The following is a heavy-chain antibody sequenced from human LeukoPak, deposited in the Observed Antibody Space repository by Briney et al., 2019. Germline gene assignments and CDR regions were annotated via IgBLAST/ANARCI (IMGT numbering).Heavy chain of an antibody. CDR2: ISGSGGST. Sequence: PGGSLRLSCAASGFTFSSYAMSWVRQAPGKGLEWVSAISGSGGSTYYADSVKGRFTISRDNSKNTLYLQMDSLRAEDTAVYYCAPPVDRAMVKSFDYWGQGTLVTVSS. CDR3: APPVDRAMVKSFDY. J-gene: IGHJ4*02. D-gene: IGHD5-18*01. CDR1: GFTFSSYA. V-gene: IGHV3-23*01.